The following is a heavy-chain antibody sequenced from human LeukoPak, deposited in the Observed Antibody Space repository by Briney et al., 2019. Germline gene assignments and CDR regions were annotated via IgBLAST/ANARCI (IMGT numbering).Heavy chain of an antibody. V-gene: IGHV4-61*01. Sequence: PSETLSLTCTVSRGSLSSGSYYWRWIRQPPGKGLGWIGYIYNGGSTNYTPSVKRRVTISVDTSTNQFSLKMSSVTAADTAVYYCGCRGVLGDDAFDVWGQGTMVTVSS. CDR1: RGSLSSGSYY. J-gene: IGHJ3*01. CDR2: IYNGGST. D-gene: IGHD3-3*02. CDR3: GCRGVLGDDAFDV.